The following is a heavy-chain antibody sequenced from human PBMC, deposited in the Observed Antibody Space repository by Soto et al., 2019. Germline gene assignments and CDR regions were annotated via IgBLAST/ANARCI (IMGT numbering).Heavy chain of an antibody. Sequence: QVQLVESGGGLVKPGGSLRLSCAASGFTFSDYYTSWIRQAPGKGLEWVSYISSSGATIYYADSVKGRVTISRDNAAKSRFLQRNSRTAEDTAVYYCARWKDRADCWGQGTLVTVSS. CDR3: ARWKDRADC. V-gene: IGHV3-11*01. J-gene: IGHJ4*02. CDR2: ISSSGATI. D-gene: IGHD1-1*01. CDR1: GFTFSDYY.